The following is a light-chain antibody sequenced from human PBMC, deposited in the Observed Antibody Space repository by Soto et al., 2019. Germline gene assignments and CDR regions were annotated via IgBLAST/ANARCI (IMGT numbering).Light chain of an antibody. J-gene: IGKJ1*01. V-gene: IGKV3-20*01. Sequence: EIVLTQSPGALSLSPGERATLSCGASQSVSSSYLAWYQQKPGQAPRLLIYGASTRATGIPDRFSGSGSGTDCPLTSSILEPEDCAVYYCQQYGSSPRTFCQGTKVEIK. CDR3: QQYGSSPRT. CDR2: GAS. CDR1: QSVSSSY.